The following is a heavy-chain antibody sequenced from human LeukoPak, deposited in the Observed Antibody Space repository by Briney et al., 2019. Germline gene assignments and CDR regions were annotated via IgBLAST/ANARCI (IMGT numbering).Heavy chain of an antibody. CDR3: ARGSSGYYTFDY. Sequence: SETLSLTCTVSGVSVSTRHYYWSWIRQPPGKGLEWIGEINHSGSTNYNPSLKSRVTISVDTSKNQFSLKLSSVTAADTAVYYCARGSSGYYTFDYWGQGTLVTVSS. CDR2: INHSGST. V-gene: IGHV4-34*01. D-gene: IGHD3-22*01. J-gene: IGHJ4*02. CDR1: GVSVSTRHYY.